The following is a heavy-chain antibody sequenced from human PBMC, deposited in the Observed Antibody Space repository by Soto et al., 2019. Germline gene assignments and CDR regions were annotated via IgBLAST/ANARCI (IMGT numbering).Heavy chain of an antibody. CDR1: GYTFTSYA. Sequence: GASVKVSCKASGYTFTSYAMHWVRQAPGQRLEWMGWINAGNGNTKYSQKFQGRVTITRDTSASTAYMELSSLRSEDTAVYYCARVNSGWYQLGAFDIWGQGTMVTVSS. D-gene: IGHD6-19*01. CDR2: INAGNGNT. J-gene: IGHJ3*02. V-gene: IGHV1-3*01. CDR3: ARVNSGWYQLGAFDI.